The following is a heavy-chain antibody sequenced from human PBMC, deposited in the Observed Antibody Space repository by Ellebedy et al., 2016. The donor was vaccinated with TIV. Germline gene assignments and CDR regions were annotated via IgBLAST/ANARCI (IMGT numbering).Heavy chain of an antibody. CDR2: IYTSGST. D-gene: IGHD1-26*01. J-gene: IGHJ4*02. CDR3: ARVRYSGSYSVFDY. Sequence: SETLSLXXTVSGGSISSYYWSWIRQPAGKGLEWIGRIYTSGSTNYNPSLKSRVTMSVDTSKNQFSLKLSSVTAADTAVYYCARVRYSGSYSVFDYWGQGTLVTVSS. V-gene: IGHV4-4*07. CDR1: GGSISSYY.